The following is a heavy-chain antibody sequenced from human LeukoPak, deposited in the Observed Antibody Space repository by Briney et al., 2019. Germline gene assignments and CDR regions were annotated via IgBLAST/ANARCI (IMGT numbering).Heavy chain of an antibody. V-gene: IGHV4-34*01. CDR1: GGSFSGYY. CDR3: ARGAPSTVTTGPPPGSTYYFDY. D-gene: IGHD4-17*01. Sequence: PSETLSLTCAVYGGSFSGYYWSWIRQPPGKGLEWIGEINHSGSTNYNPSLKSRVTISVDTSKNQFSLKLSSVTAADTAVYYCARGAPSTVTTGPPPGSTYYFDYWGQGTLVTVSS. J-gene: IGHJ4*02. CDR2: INHSGST.